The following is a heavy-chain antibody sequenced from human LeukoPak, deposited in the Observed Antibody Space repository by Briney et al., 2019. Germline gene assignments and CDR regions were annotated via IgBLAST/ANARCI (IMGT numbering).Heavy chain of an antibody. CDR2: INPSGGST. CDR1: GYTFTSYY. D-gene: IGHD3-9*01. J-gene: IGHJ4*02. CDR3: ARGGGTGYYDILTGSGVFDY. Sequence: ALVKVSCKASGYTFTSYYMHWVRQAPGQGLEWMGIINPSGGSTSYAQKFQGRVTMTRDTSTSTVYMELSSLRSEDTAVYYCARGGGTGYYDILTGSGVFDYWGQGTLVTVSS. V-gene: IGHV1-46*01.